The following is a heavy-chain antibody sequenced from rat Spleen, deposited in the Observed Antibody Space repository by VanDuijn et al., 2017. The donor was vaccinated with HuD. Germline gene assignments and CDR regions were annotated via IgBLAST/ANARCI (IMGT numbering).Heavy chain of an antibody. Sequence: EVQLVESGGGLVQPGRSLKLSCAASGFTFNNYGMAWVRQAPTKGLEWVATISYDGSDTYYRDSVKGRFSISRDDAKSTLYLEMDSLRSEDTATYYCTRVDGYYRTMDAWGPGTMVTVSS. J-gene: IGHJ1*01. CDR2: ISYDGSDT. D-gene: IGHD1-12*03. CDR1: GFTFNNYG. CDR3: TRVDGYYRTMDA. V-gene: IGHV5-29*01.